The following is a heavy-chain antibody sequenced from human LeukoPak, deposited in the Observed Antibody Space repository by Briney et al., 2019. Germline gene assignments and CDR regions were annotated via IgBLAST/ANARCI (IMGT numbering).Heavy chain of an antibody. D-gene: IGHD5-12*01. CDR3: ARAAVRGVASSAFDI. CDR1: GFTFSSYS. Sequence: GSLRLSCAASGFTFSSYSMNWVRQAPGKGLEWVSSISSSSSYIYYADSVKGRFTISRDNAKNSLYLQMNSLRAEDTAVYYCARAAVRGVASSAFDIWGQGTMVTVSS. J-gene: IGHJ3*02. CDR2: ISSSSSYI. V-gene: IGHV3-21*01.